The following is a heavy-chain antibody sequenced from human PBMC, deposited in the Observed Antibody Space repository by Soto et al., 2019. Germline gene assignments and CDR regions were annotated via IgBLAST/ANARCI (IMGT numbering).Heavy chain of an antibody. CDR1: GYTFTRSG. J-gene: IGHJ4*02. CDR2: ISDYNGNT. D-gene: IGHD5-18*01. Sequence: QVQLVQSGAEVKKPGASVKVSCKASGYTFTRSGISWVRQAPGQGREWMGWISDYNGNTNYAQKLQGRVTMTTDTCTSKAYMERRSPRSDDTAVYSCAKRRGYSNGEFDYWGQGTLVTVSS. V-gene: IGHV1-18*01. CDR3: AKRRGYSNGEFDY.